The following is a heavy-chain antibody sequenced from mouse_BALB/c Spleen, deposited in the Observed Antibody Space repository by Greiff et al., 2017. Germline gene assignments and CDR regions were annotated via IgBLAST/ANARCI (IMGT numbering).Heavy chain of an antibody. D-gene: IGHD1-1*01. Sequence: VQGVESGAELVKPGASVKLSCKASGYTFTSYYMYWVKQRPGQGLEWIGEINPSNGGTNFNEKFKSKATLTVDKSSSTAYMQLSSLTSEDSAVYYCTRADYYGSSSDVWGAGTTVTVSS. CDR2: INPSNGGT. J-gene: IGHJ1*01. V-gene: IGHV1S81*02. CDR3: TRADYYGSSSDV. CDR1: GYTFTSYY.